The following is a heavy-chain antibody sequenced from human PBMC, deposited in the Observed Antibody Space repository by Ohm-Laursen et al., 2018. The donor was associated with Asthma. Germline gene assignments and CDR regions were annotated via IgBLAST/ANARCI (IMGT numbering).Heavy chain of an antibody. CDR3: ARDYDFWSGPYYFDY. J-gene: IGHJ4*02. D-gene: IGHD3-3*01. Sequence: RSLRLSCAASGFTFSSYAMHWVRQAPGKGLEWVAVISYDGSNKYYADSVKGRFTISRDNSKNTLYLQMNSLRAEDTAVYYCARDYDFWSGPYYFDYWGQGTLVTVSS. V-gene: IGHV3-30-3*01. CDR2: ISYDGSNK. CDR1: GFTFSSYA.